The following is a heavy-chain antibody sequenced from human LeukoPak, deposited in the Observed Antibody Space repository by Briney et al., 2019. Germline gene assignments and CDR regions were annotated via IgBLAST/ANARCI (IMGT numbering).Heavy chain of an antibody. V-gene: IGHV1-69*04. CDR2: IIPIFGIA. CDR3: ARDETEGYSSGWYLGWFDP. CDR1: GGTFSSYA. Sequence: SSVKVSCEASGGTFSSYAISWVRQAPGQGLEWMGRIIPIFGIANYAQKFQGRVTITADKSTSTAYMELSSLRSEDTAVYYCARDETEGYSSGWYLGWFDPWGQGTLVTVSS. J-gene: IGHJ5*02. D-gene: IGHD6-19*01.